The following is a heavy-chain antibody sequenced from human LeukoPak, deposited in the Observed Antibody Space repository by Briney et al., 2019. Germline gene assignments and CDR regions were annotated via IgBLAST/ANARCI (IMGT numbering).Heavy chain of an antibody. Sequence: GGSLRLSCAASGFPFTNAWMTWVRLAPGKGLEWVGRISSQGFGGTTDYAAPVRGRCTISRDDSKDTVYLQMDSLKIEDTAVYYCCTVGGHNDVWLTYCYGYWGQGTRVTVPS. CDR3: CTVGGHNDVWLTYCYGY. D-gene: IGHD3-3*01. J-gene: IGHJ4*02. CDR1: GFPFTNAW. CDR2: ISSQGFGGTT. V-gene: IGHV3-15*01.